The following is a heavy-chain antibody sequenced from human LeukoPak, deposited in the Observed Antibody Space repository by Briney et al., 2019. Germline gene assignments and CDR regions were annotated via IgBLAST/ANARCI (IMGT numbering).Heavy chain of an antibody. V-gene: IGHV3-9*01. J-gene: IGHJ6*02. CDR2: ISWNSVSI. Sequence: GGALRLSCVASGFTFDDYAMHWVRQVPGKGLEWVSDISWNSVSIDYADSVKGLFTISRDNAKNSLYLQMNSLRAEDTALYYCAKDRAPTTVTSQIYGMDVWGQGTTVTVSS. CDR3: AKDRAPTTVTSQIYGMDV. CDR1: GFTFDDYA. D-gene: IGHD4-17*01.